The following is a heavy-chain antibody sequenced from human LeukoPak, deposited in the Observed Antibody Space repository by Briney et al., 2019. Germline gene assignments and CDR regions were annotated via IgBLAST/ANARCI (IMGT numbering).Heavy chain of an antibody. CDR1: GGSISSYY. CDR2: IYYSGST. CDR3: ARVIYGDYFDH. Sequence: ASETLSLTCTVSGGSISSYYWSWIRQPPGKGLEWIGYIYYSGSTNYNPSLKSRVTISVDTSKNQSSLKLSSVTAADTAVYYCARVIYGDYFDHWGQGTLVTVSS. D-gene: IGHD4-17*01. J-gene: IGHJ4*02. V-gene: IGHV4-59*01.